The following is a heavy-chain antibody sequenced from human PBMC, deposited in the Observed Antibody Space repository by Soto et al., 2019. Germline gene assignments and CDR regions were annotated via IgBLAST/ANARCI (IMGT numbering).Heavy chain of an antibody. CDR2: ISAYNGNT. CDR1: GYTFTSYG. CDR3: ARVYYDSSGYPTHFDY. V-gene: IGHV1-18*01. Sequence: ASVKVSCKASGYTFTSYGISWVRQAPGQGLEWMGWISAYNGNTNYAQKLQGRVTMTTDTSTSTAYMELRSLRSDDTAVYYCARVYYDSSGYPTHFDYWGHGTLVTVSS. J-gene: IGHJ4*01. D-gene: IGHD3-22*01.